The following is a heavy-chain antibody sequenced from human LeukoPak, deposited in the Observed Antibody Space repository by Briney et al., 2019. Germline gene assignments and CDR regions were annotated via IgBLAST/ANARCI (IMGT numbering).Heavy chain of an antibody. V-gene: IGHV4-39*01. CDR3: ASRPTTWGFFAS. D-gene: IGHD1-7*01. J-gene: IGHJ4*02. Sequence: SETRSLTCTVSGGSISSSSYYWGWIRQPPGKGLELIGSIYFSGSTAYSPSLKSRVTISVDTSKNQFFLTLSSVTAADTAVHFCASRPTTWGFFASWGKGTLVTVSS. CDR2: IYFSGST. CDR1: GGSISSSSYY.